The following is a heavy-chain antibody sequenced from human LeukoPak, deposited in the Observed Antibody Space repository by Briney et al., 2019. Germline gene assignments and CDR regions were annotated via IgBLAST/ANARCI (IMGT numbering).Heavy chain of an antibody. Sequence: ASVKVSCKASGYTFTKNDINWVRQATGQGPEWMGWMNPKSGNTGYAQKFQGRVTMTRNTSITTAYMELSRLRSDDTAVYYCARFPNIVVVPNWFDPWGQGTLVTVSS. CDR1: GYTFTKND. D-gene: IGHD2-15*01. CDR2: MNPKSGNT. J-gene: IGHJ5*02. CDR3: ARFPNIVVVPNWFDP. V-gene: IGHV1-8*01.